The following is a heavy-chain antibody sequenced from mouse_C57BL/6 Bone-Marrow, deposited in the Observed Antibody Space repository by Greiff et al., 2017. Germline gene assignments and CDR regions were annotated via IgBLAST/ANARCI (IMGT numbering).Heavy chain of an antibody. J-gene: IGHJ1*03. D-gene: IGHD2-2*01. CDR3: ARPPYVYDGYCDV. Sequence: QVQLQQSGAELVRPGTSVKLSCKASGYTFTSYWMHWVKQRPGQGLEWIGVIGPSGSYTNYNQKFKGKATLTVDTSSSTAYMQLSSLTSEDSAVYYCARPPYVYDGYCDVWGTGTTVTVSS. V-gene: IGHV1-59*01. CDR1: GYTFTSYW. CDR2: IGPSGSYT.